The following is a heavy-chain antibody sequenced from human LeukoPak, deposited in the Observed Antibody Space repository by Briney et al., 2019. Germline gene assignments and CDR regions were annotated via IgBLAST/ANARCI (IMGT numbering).Heavy chain of an antibody. CDR2: MLTNGDT. V-gene: IGHV4-61*02. Sequence: SETLSLTCTVSGGSISSGSYYWSWIRQPAGKGLEWIGRMLTNGDTNYSPSLRSRVTISLDTSKNQFSLRLSSVTAADTAVYYCARAIAAPETYASDIWGQGTMVTVSS. D-gene: IGHD6-13*01. J-gene: IGHJ3*02. CDR1: GGSISSGSYY. CDR3: ARAIAAPETYASDI.